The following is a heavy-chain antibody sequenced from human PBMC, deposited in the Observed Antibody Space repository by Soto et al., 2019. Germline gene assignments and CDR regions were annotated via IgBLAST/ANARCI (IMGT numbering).Heavy chain of an antibody. CDR1: GDSVSSNSAA. Sequence: SQTLSLTCAISGDSVSSNSAAWNWIRQSPSRGLEWLGRTYYRSKWYNDYAVSVKSRITINPDTSKNQFSLQLNSVTPEDTAVYYCARDGRGIFGVPPDRPSWFDPWGQGTLVTVSS. V-gene: IGHV6-1*01. CDR3: ARDGRGIFGVPPDRPSWFDP. J-gene: IGHJ5*02. CDR2: TYYRSKWYN. D-gene: IGHD3-3*01.